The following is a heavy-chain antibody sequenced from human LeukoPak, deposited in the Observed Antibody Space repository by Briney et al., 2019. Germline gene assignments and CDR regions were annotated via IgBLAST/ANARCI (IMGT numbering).Heavy chain of an antibody. CDR1: GGSFSGYS. CDR2: IYHSGST. J-gene: IGHJ3*02. D-gene: IGHD3-22*01. Sequence: SETLSLTCAVYGGSFSGYSWSWIRQPPGKGLEWIGYIYHSGSTYYNPSLKSRVTMSVDTSKNQFSLKLSSVTAADTAVYYCARPYYDSSGYYHDAFDIWGRGTMVTVSS. CDR3: ARPYYDSSGYYHDAFDI. V-gene: IGHV4-30-4*07.